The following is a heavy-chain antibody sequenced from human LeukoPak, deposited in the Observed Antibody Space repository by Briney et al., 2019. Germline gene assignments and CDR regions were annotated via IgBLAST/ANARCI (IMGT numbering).Heavy chain of an antibody. CDR3: TRFRWGSNWFDP. V-gene: IGHV4-59*01. Sequence: SGTLSLTCTVSGDSISSSYWSWIRQPPGKGLEWISDIYYRGSATYYPSLKRRVTISVSTSKNQISLMLNSGTGADTAVYYCTRFRWGSNWFDPWGKGPLVTVFS. J-gene: IGHJ5*02. CDR2: IYYRGSA. D-gene: IGHD2-21*01. CDR1: GDSISSSY.